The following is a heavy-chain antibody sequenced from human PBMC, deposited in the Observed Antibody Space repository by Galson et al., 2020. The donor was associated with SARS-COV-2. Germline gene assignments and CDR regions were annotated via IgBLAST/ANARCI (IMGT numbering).Heavy chain of an antibody. CDR3: ARDQDGYNDF. V-gene: IGHV3-7*01. CDR1: GFTFSNYW. D-gene: IGHD5-12*01. CDR2: VKQDGSDR. J-gene: IGHJ4*02. Sequence: PGGSLRLSCAASGFTFSNYWMSWVRQAPGQGLEWVANVKQDGSDRYYVDSVKGRFTISSDYAKNSLYLQMNSLRAEDTAVYYCARDQDGYNDFWGRGTLVTVSS.